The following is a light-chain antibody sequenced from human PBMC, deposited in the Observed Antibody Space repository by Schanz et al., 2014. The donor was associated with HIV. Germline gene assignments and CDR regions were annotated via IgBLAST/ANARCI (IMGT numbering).Light chain of an antibody. CDR2: AAS. J-gene: IGKJ4*01. Sequence: EIVLTQSPATLSLSPGERATLSCRASQSVSSSYLAWYQQKPGQAPRLLIYAASSRATGIPDRFSGSGSGTEFTLTISSLQSEDFAVYYCQQRSNWPLTFGGGTKVEIK. CDR3: QQRSNWPLT. CDR1: QSVSSSY. V-gene: IGKV3D-20*02.